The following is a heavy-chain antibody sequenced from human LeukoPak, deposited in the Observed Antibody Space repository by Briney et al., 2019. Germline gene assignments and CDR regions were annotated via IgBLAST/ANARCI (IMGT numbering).Heavy chain of an antibody. V-gene: IGHV4-4*07. Sequence: SETLSLTCSVSGGSMSSYYWSFIRQPAGKGLEWIGRIHTSGTTYYNPSLKSRVTLSVDTSKNQFSLRLTSVTAADTAVSYCARGDYYNGGGRNWFDPWGQGTLVTVSS. D-gene: IGHD3-16*01. CDR3: ARGDYYNGGGRNWFDP. J-gene: IGHJ5*02. CDR2: IHTSGTT. CDR1: GGSMSSYY.